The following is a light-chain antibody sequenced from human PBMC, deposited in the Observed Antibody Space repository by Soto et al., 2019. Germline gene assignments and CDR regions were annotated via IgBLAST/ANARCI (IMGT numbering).Light chain of an antibody. J-gene: IGKJ1*01. V-gene: IGKV1-39*01. CDR2: AAS. CDR3: QQSYSAPWT. CDR1: QSISNY. Sequence: IQMTQSPSSLSASVGDRVTITCRASQSISNYLNWYQQKPGKVPSLLTYAASSLQSGVPSRFSGSGFGTDFTLTISSLQPEDFAIYYCQQSYSAPWTFGQGTKVDIK.